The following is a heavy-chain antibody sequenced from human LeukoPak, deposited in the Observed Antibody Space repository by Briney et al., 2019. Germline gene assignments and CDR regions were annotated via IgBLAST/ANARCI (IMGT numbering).Heavy chain of an antibody. D-gene: IGHD6-19*01. Sequence: GGSLRLSRAASGFTFSSYAMHWVRQAPGKGLEWVAVISYDGSNKYYADSVKGRFTISRDNSKNTLYLQMNSLRAEDTAVYYCAREAESAVAGSYYFDYWGQGTLVTVSS. CDR3: AREAESAVAGSYYFDY. CDR2: ISYDGSNK. J-gene: IGHJ4*02. CDR1: GFTFSSYA. V-gene: IGHV3-30*04.